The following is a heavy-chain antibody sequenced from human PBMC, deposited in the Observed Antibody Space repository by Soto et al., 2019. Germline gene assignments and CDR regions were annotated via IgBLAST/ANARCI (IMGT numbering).Heavy chain of an antibody. CDR2: IYYSGYT. D-gene: IGHD3-9*01. J-gene: IGHJ4*02. Sequence: SETLSLTCTLSGGSISSGDYYWTWIRQPPGKGLEWIGYIYYSGYTYYNPSLKSRITISVDTSKNQFSLKLTSVTAADTAVYFCARGGNGYHILTGFSSHYWGQGTLVTVSA. CDR3: ARGGNGYHILTGFSSHY. V-gene: IGHV4-30-4*01. CDR1: GGSISSGDYY.